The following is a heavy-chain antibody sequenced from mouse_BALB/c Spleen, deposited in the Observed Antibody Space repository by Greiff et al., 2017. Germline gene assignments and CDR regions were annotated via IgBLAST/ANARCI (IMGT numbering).Heavy chain of an antibody. Sequence: GQLQQSGAELAKPGASVKMSCKASGYTFTSYWMHWVKQRPGQGLEWIGYINPSTGYTEYNQKFKDKATLTADKSSSTAYMQLSSLTSEDSAVYYCARGDGNYVAWFAYWGEGTLVTVSA. V-gene: IGHV1-7*01. J-gene: IGHJ3*01. CDR3: ARGDGNYVAWFAY. D-gene: IGHD2-1*01. CDR1: GYTFTSYW. CDR2: INPSTGYT.